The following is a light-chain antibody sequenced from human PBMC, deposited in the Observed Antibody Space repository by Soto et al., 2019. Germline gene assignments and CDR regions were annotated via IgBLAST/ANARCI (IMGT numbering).Light chain of an antibody. V-gene: IGKV1-5*03. CDR3: QQYKSYSRT. CDR2: KAS. Sequence: DTPLTQSPSTLSASVGDTVTGXXRASQSVSGWLAWYQQKPGEAPKIXIYKASSLESGVPSRFSGSGSGTEFTLTIRRLQPDDFATYHCQQYKSYSRTFGQGTKVDI. J-gene: IGKJ1*01. CDR1: QSVSGW.